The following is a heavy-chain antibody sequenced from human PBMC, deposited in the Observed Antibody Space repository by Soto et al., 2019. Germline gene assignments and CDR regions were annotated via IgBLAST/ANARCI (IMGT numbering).Heavy chain of an antibody. Sequence: SETLSLTCAVYGGSFSGYYWSWIRQPPGKGLEWIGEINHSGSTNYNPSLKSRVTISVDTSKNQFSLKLSSVTAADTAVYYCARWTGGYSSPLMRGPRGSPDYYYYMDVWGKGTTVTVSS. V-gene: IGHV4-34*01. CDR1: GGSFSGYY. CDR2: INHSGST. CDR3: ARWTGGYSSPLMRGPRGSPDYYYYMDV. J-gene: IGHJ6*03. D-gene: IGHD5-18*01.